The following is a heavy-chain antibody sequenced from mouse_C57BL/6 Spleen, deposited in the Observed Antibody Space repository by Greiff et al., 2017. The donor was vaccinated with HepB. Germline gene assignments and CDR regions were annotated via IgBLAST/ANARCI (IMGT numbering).Heavy chain of an antibody. V-gene: IGHV3-6*01. J-gene: IGHJ2*01. D-gene: IGHD1-1*01. CDR3: ARGGTVVSGYFDY. Sequence: DVQLQESGPGLVKPSQSLSLTCSVTGYSITSGYYWNWIRQFPGNKLEWMGYISYDGSNNYNPSLKNRISITRDTSKNQFFLKLNSVTTEDTATYYCARGGTVVSGYFDYWGQGTTLTVSS. CDR1: GYSITSGYY. CDR2: ISYDGSN.